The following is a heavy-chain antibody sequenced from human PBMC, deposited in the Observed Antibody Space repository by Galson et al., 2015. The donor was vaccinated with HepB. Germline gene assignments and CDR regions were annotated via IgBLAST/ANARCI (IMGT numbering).Heavy chain of an antibody. CDR2: IYSGGST. J-gene: IGHJ6*02. CDR1: GFTVSSNY. D-gene: IGHD5-18*01. CDR3: ARFRDTATGYYGMDV. V-gene: IGHV3-53*01. Sequence: SLRLSCAASGFTVSSNYMSWVRQAPGKGLEWVSVIYSGGSTYYADSVKGRFTISRDNSKNTLYLQMNSLRAEDTAVYYCARFRDTATGYYGMDVWGQGTTVTVSS.